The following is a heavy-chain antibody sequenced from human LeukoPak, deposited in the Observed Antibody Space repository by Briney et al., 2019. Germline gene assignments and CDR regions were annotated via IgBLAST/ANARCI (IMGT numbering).Heavy chain of an antibody. CDR1: GFTFSSYG. CDR2: ISYDGSNK. CDR3: ARDVGAGTHFDY. D-gene: IGHD6-13*01. Sequence: QTGGSLRLSCAASGFTFSSYGMHWVRQAPGKGLEWVAVISYDGSNKYYADSVKGRFTISRDNSKNTLYLQMNSLRAEDTAVYYCARDVGAGTHFDYWGQGTLVTVSS. V-gene: IGHV3-30*03. J-gene: IGHJ4*02.